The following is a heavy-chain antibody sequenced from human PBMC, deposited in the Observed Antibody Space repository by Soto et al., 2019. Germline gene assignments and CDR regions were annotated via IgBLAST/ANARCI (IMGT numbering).Heavy chain of an antibody. D-gene: IGHD2-2*01. CDR2: ISYGGSNK. Sequence: PGGSLRLSCAASGFTFSTYGMHWVRQAPGKGLEWVAVISYGGSNKYYADSVKGRFTISRDNSKNTLYLQMNSLRAEDTAVYYCAKAVGYCSSTTCRDYYWYYGMDVWGQGTTVTVSS. J-gene: IGHJ6*02. CDR3: AKAVGYCSSTTCRDYYWYYGMDV. CDR1: GFTFSTYG. V-gene: IGHV3-30*18.